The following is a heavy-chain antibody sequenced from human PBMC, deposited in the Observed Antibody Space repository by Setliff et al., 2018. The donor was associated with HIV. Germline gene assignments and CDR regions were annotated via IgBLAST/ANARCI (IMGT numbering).Heavy chain of an antibody. V-gene: IGHV4-4*09. CDR1: GGSISSYY. CDR2: IYTSGST. Sequence: PSETLSLTCTVSGGSISSYYWSWIRQPPGKGLEWIGYIYTSGSTNYNPSLKSRVTISVDTSKNQFSLKLSSVTATDTAVYYCARGLSFYDPGWFDYCGQGTLVTVSS. CDR3: ARGLSFYDPGWFDY. D-gene: IGHD3-22*01. J-gene: IGHJ4*02.